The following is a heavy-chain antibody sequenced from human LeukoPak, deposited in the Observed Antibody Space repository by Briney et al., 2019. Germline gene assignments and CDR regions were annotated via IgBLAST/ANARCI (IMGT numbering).Heavy chain of an antibody. J-gene: IGHJ4*02. V-gene: IGHV3-74*01. D-gene: IGHD4-17*01. CDR1: GFTFRNHW. CDR3: VRDATVTLDY. CDR2: INSDGSST. Sequence: PGGSLRLSCAASGFTFRNHWMHWVRHAPGKGLVWVSRINSDGSSTDYADSVKGRFTISRDNAKNTLYLQMSSLRAEDTAVYYCVRDATVTLDYWGQGTLVTVSS.